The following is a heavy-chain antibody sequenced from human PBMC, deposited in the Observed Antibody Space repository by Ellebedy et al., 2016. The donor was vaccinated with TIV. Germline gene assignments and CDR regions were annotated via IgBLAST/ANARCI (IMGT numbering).Heavy chain of an antibody. CDR2: ISDDGETT. V-gene: IGHV3-23*01. J-gene: IGHJ4*02. CDR3: ATRDQLLES. Sequence: PGGSLRLSCAVSGITFRIYAMSWVRQAPGKGLEWVSSISDDGETTHYADSVKGRFTISRDNSRNTLFLQMDNLRGADSAMYFCATRDQLLESWGQGTRVTVSS. D-gene: IGHD2-2*01. CDR1: GITFRIYA.